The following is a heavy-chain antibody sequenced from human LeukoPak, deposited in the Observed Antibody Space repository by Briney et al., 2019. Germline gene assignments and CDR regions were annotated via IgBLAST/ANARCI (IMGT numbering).Heavy chain of an antibody. CDR1: GFTFSSYG. Sequence: HPGGSLRLSCAASGFTFSSYGMHWVRQAPGKGLEWVGQTRNKANNYATEYAASVKDRFTISRDDSRKSVYLQMDSLKTEDTAVYYCARWRSGSCSDWGQGTRVTVSS. D-gene: IGHD2-15*01. CDR2: TRNKANNYAT. V-gene: IGHV3-72*01. J-gene: IGHJ4*02. CDR3: ARWRSGSCSD.